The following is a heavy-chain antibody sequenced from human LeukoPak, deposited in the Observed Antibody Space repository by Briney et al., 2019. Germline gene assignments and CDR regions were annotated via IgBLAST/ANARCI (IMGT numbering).Heavy chain of an antibody. V-gene: IGHV3-30-3*01. D-gene: IGHD6-13*01. CDR2: ISYDGSNK. CDR3: ASVIAAAHVFDY. CDR1: GFTFSSYA. Sequence: PGGSLRLSCAASGFTFSSYAMHWVRQAPGKGLEWVAVISYDGSNKYYADSVKGRFTISRDNSKNTLYLQMNSLRAEDTAVYYCASVIAAAHVFDYWGQGTLVTVSS. J-gene: IGHJ4*02.